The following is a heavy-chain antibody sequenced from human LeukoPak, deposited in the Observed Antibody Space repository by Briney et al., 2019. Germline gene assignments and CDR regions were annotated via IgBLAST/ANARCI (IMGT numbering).Heavy chain of an antibody. CDR2: ISYDGSNK. CDR1: GFTFSSYA. D-gene: IGHD3-3*01. Sequence: GGSLRLSCAASGFTFSSYAMHWVRQAPGKGLEWVAVISYDGSNKYYADSVKGRFTISRDNSKNTLYLQMNSLRAEDTAVYYCAKDATITIFVPNWFDPWGQGTLVTVSS. J-gene: IGHJ5*02. CDR3: AKDATITIFVPNWFDP. V-gene: IGHV3-30-3*01.